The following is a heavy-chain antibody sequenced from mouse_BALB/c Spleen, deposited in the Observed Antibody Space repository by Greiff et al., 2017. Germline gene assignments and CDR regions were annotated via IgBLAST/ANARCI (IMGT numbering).Heavy chain of an antibody. CDR2: ISSGGSYT. CDR1: GFTFSSYT. J-gene: IGHJ4*01. Sequence: DVMLVESGGGLVKPGGSLKLSCAASGFTFSSYTMSWVRQTPEKRLEWVATISSGGSYTYYPDSVKGRFTISRDNAKNTLYLQMSSLKSEDTAMYYCTRDGTDGDYYAMDYWGQGTSVTVSS. V-gene: IGHV5-6-4*01. D-gene: IGHD3-3*01. CDR3: TRDGTDGDYYAMDY.